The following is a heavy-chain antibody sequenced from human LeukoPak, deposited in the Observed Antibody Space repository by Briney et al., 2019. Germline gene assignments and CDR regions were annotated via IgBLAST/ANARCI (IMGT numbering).Heavy chain of an antibody. CDR1: GGSISSYY. J-gene: IGHJ5*02. V-gene: IGHV4-59*01. Sequence: SETLSLTCTVSGGSISSYYWSWIRQPPGKGLEWIGYIYYSGSTNYNPSLKSRVTISVDTSKNQFSLKLSPVTAADTAVYYCARAMVTSWFDPWGQGTLVTVSS. CDR3: ARAMVTSWFDP. D-gene: IGHD5-18*01. CDR2: IYYSGST.